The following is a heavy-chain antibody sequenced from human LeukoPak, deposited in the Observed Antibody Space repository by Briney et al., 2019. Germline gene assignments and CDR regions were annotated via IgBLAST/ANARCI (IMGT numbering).Heavy chain of an antibody. J-gene: IGHJ4*02. V-gene: IGHV3-23*01. Sequence: GGSLRLSCAASGFTFSSYSMSWVRQAPGKGLEWVPAISGSGGSTYYADSVKGRFTISRDNSKNTLYLQMNSLRAEDTAVYYCAKRDGYCSGGSCYSNFDYWGQGTLVTVSS. CDR2: ISGSGGST. D-gene: IGHD2-15*01. CDR3: AKRDGYCSGGSCYSNFDY. CDR1: GFTFSSYS.